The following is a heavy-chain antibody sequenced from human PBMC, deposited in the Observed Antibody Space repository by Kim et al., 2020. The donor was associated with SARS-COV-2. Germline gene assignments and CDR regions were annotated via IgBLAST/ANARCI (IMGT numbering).Heavy chain of an antibody. D-gene: IGHD4-17*01. J-gene: IGHJ5*02. CDR3: ARQSSDSQDYGDDDWFDP. V-gene: IGHV1-69*02. CDR1: GGTFISYS. CDR2: ISPIIGIT. Sequence: SVKVSCKSSGGTFISYSISWVRQAPGQGLEWMGRISPIIGITDHAQKFQGRVTITADKSTSTAYMELSSLRSEDPAVYYCARQSSDSQDYGDDDWFDPWGQGTLVTVSS.